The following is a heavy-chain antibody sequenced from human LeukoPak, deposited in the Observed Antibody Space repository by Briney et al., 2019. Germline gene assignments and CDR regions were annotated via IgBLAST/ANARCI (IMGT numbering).Heavy chain of an antibody. V-gene: IGHV4-39*07. CDR1: GGSISRSDYY. Sequence: SETLSLTCTVSGGSISRSDYYWGWIRQPPGKGLEWIGNIYYSGSAHYSPSLTSRVTVSVDTSKNQFSLKLTSVTAADTAIYYCARVVTPNWFDPWGQGTLVTVSS. CDR3: ARVVTPNWFDP. J-gene: IGHJ5*02. CDR2: IYYSGSA.